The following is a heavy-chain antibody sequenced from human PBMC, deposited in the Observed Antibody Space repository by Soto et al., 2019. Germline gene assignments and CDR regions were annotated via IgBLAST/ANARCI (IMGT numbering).Heavy chain of an antibody. V-gene: IGHV5-51*01. J-gene: IGHJ3*02. Sequence: GESLKISCKGSGYSFTIYWIGWVRQMPGKGLEWMGIIYPGDSDTRYSPSFQGQVTISADKSISTAYLQWSSLKASDTAMYYCARPGPYGSGKDAFDIWGQGTMVTVSS. D-gene: IGHD3-10*01. CDR3: ARPGPYGSGKDAFDI. CDR1: GYSFTIYW. CDR2: IYPGDSDT.